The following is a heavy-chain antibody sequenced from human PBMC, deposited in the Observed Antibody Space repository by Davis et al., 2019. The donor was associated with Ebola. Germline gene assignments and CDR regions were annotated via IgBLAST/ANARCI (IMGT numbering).Heavy chain of an antibody. CDR2: IIPIFGTA. J-gene: IGHJ6*02. V-gene: IGHV1-69*06. Sequence: SVKVSCKASGGTFSSYAISWVRQAPGQGLEWMGGIIPIFGTANYAQKFQGRVTITADKSTSTAYMELSSLRSEDTAVYYCATPNFGRYSSRVSYYGMDVWGQGTTVTVSS. CDR1: GGTFSSYA. D-gene: IGHD6-13*01. CDR3: ATPNFGRYSSRVSYYGMDV.